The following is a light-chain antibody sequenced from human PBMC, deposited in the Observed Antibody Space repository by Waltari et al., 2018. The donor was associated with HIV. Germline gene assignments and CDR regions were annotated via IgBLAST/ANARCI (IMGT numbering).Light chain of an antibody. CDR1: QSVRGY. CDR2: DAS. Sequence: EIVLTQSQATLSLSPGERATLSCSASQSVRGYLPWYQQKPGYAPKRLIYDASDRATGTPARFSGSGSGTDSTLTISSLEPEDFAVYYCQQRSNWPPGGAYTFGQGTKLEIK. CDR3: QQRSNWPPGGAYT. J-gene: IGKJ2*01. V-gene: IGKV3-11*01.